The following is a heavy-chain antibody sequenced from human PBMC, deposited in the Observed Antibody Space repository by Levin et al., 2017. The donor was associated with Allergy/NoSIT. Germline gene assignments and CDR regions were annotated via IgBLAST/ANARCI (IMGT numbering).Heavy chain of an antibody. Sequence: SCAASGFTFSSYWMSWVRQAPGKGLEWVANIKQDGSEKYYVDSVKGRFTISRDNAKNSLYLQMNSLRAEDTAVYYCARDWGRWNWFDPWGQGTLVTVSS. CDR3: ARDWGRWNWFDP. V-gene: IGHV3-7*01. CDR2: IKQDGSEK. J-gene: IGHJ5*02. CDR1: GFTFSSYW. D-gene: IGHD3-16*01.